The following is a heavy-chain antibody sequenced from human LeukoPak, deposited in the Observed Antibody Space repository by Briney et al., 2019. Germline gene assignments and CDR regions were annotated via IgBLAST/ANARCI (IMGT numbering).Heavy chain of an antibody. Sequence: GGSLRLSCVASGFTFSNYWMTWVRQAPGKGLQWVANIRQDGNEGYFVDSVKGRFTIFRDNAKNSLYLQMNSLRAEDTAVYYCARLVAGAGITYWGQGTLVTVSS. D-gene: IGHD6-19*01. CDR2: IRQDGNEG. J-gene: IGHJ4*02. CDR3: ARLVAGAGITY. CDR1: GFTFSNYW. V-gene: IGHV3-7*05.